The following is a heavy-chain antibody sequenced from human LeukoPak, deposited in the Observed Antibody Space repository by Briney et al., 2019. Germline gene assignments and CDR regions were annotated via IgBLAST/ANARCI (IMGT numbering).Heavy chain of an antibody. Sequence: GASVKVSCKASGGTFSSYAISWVRQAPGQGLEWMAGIIPIFGTANYAQKFQGRVTITTDESTSTAYMELSSLRSEDTAVYYCAREDIVVVPAAVGLDYYYYYMDVWGKGTTVTVSS. CDR1: GGTFSSYA. CDR2: IIPIFGTA. V-gene: IGHV1-69*05. CDR3: AREDIVVVPAAVGLDYYYYYMDV. D-gene: IGHD2-2*01. J-gene: IGHJ6*03.